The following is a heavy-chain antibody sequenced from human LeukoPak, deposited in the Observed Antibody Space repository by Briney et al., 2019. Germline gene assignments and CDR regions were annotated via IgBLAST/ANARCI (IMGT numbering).Heavy chain of an antibody. CDR1: GGSFSGYY. J-gene: IGHJ4*02. CDR2: INHSGST. D-gene: IGHD3-22*01. Sequence: PSETLSLTCAVYGGSFSGYYWSWIRQPPGKGLEWIGEINHSGSTNYNPSLKSRVTISVDTSKNQFSLKLSSVTAADTAVYYCARPCSVYYYDSSGYFDYWGQGTLVTVSS. CDR3: ARPCSVYYYDSSGYFDY. V-gene: IGHV4-34*01.